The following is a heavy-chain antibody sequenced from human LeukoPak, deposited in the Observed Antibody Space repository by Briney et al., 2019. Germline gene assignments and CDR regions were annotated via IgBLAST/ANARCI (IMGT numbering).Heavy chain of an antibody. CDR1: GGSISSSSYY. D-gene: IGHD2-2*01. V-gene: IGHV4-39*07. Sequence: SETQTLTCTVSGGSISSSSYYWGWIRQPPGKGPEWIGSIYYTGSAYYNPSLKSRVTISLDTSMKKFSLKLNSVTAADTAVYYCASTERCSTTCPLDYWGEGRLVSVSS. CDR3: ASTERCSTTCPLDY. J-gene: IGHJ4*02. CDR2: IYYTGSA.